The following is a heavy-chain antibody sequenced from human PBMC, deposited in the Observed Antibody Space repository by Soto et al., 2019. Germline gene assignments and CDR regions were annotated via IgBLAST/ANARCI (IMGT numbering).Heavy chain of an antibody. CDR2: ISSSSSTI. D-gene: IGHD1-26*01. CDR3: ARCGAVGTTYWYLDL. CDR1: GFTFSSYS. Sequence: EVQLVESGGGLLQPGGSLRLSCAASGFTFSSYSMNWVRQAPGKGLEWVSYISSSSSTIYYADSVKGRFTISRDKAKNSLNVQMNRLRDGDTSVYYCARCGAVGTTYWYLDLWGRSTRVNVSS. V-gene: IGHV3-48*02. J-gene: IGHJ2*01.